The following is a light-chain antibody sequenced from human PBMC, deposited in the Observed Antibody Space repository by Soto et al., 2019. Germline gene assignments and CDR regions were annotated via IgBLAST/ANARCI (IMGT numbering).Light chain of an antibody. V-gene: IGLV2-14*01. CDR3: SSYASTSPVV. CDR1: SSDVGGYNY. Sequence: QSALTQPASVSGSPGQSITISCTGTSSDVGGYNYVSWYQQHPGIAPKLMIYEVTNRPSGVSNRFSGSKSGNTASLTISGLQIEDEADYYCSSYASTSPVVFGGGTKLTVL. J-gene: IGLJ2*01. CDR2: EVT.